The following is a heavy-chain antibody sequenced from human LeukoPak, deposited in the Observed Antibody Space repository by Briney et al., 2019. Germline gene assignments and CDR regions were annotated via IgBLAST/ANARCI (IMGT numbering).Heavy chain of an antibody. J-gene: IGHJ4*02. CDR1: GGSISSYY. CDR3: ARRFFGRGSYYYGSGSRDY. V-gene: IGHV4-4*07. Sequence: PSETLSLTCTVSGGSISSYYWGWIRQPAGKGLEWIGRIYTTGSTDYNPSLKSRVTMSVDTSKNQFSLKLSSVTAADTAVYYCARRFFGRGSYYYGSGSRDYWGQGTLVTVSS. CDR2: IYTTGST. D-gene: IGHD3-10*01.